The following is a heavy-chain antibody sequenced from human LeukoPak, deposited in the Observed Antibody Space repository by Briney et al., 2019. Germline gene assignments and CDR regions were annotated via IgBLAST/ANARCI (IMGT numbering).Heavy chain of an antibody. CDR3: VGGAPNWGFDF. J-gene: IGHJ4*02. D-gene: IGHD7-27*01. CDR2: IIPIFGTA. CDR1: GGTFSSYA. V-gene: IGHV1-69*13. Sequence: GASVKVSCKASGGTFSSYAISWVRQAPGQGLESMGGIIPIFGTANYAQKFQGRVTITADESTSTAYMELSSLRSEDTAVYYCVGGAPNWGFDFWGQGTLVTVSS.